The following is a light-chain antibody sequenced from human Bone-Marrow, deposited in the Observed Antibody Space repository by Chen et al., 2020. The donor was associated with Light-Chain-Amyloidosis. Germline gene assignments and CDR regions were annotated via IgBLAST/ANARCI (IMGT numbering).Light chain of an antibody. J-gene: IGLJ2*01. Sequence: SYELTQPPSVSVSPGQTARITCSGDDLPTKYAYWYQQKPGQAPVLVIHRDTERPSGISERFSGSISGTTATLTGSGVQAEDKADYHCQSADSSGTYEVIFGGGTKLTVL. CDR3: QSADSSGTYEVI. CDR2: RDT. CDR1: DLPTKY. V-gene: IGLV3-25*03.